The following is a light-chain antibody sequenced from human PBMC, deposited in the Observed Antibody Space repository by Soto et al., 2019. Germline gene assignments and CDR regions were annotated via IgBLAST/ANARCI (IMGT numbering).Light chain of an antibody. CDR3: QQYNNDLIT. CDR2: KAS. V-gene: IGKV1-5*03. J-gene: IGKJ5*01. Sequence: DIQMTQFPSTLSASVGDRVTITCRASQSISSWLAWYQQKPGKAPKVLIYKASILESGVPSRFSGSGSGTEFTLTISSLQPDDSATYHCQQYNNDLITFGQGTRLEIK. CDR1: QSISSW.